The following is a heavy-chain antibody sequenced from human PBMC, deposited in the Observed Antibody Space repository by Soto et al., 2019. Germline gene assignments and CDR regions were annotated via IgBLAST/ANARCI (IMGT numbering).Heavy chain of an antibody. J-gene: IGHJ4*02. Sequence: QVQLQEPGPRLVSPSETLSLTCTVSGASVTSGDFYWSWIRQPPGKGLEWIGYVYYNESAYYNPSLKSRTSISVDTFKNHFTLELSSVTAADTAVYYCAALLAGGWGQGSLVTVSS. CDR2: VYYNESA. CDR1: GASVTSGDFY. CDR3: AALLAGG. D-gene: IGHD3-10*01. V-gene: IGHV4-30-4*01.